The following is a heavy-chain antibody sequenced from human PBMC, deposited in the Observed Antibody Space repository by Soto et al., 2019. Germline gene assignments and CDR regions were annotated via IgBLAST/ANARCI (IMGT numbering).Heavy chain of an antibody. CDR3: ARDMTRTVVPYFEF. CDR1: GGTFSNYV. J-gene: IGHJ4*02. Sequence: ASVKVSCKASGGTFSNYVVNWVGQAPGQGLEWMGRIIPISGAANYAQKFQGRVTITADKSTSTSYMELSSLRSEDTAVYYCARDMTRTVVPYFEFWGQRTLVSVTS. CDR2: IIPISGAA. D-gene: IGHD1-7*01. V-gene: IGHV1-69*06.